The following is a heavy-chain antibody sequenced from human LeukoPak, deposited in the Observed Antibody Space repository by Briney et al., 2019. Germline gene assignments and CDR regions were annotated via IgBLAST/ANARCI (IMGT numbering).Heavy chain of an antibody. J-gene: IGHJ4*02. CDR1: GGSISGSTYY. V-gene: IGHV4-39*01. CDR2: LYYTGST. CDR3: ARFTVAHGDY. D-gene: IGHD4-23*01. Sequence: SETLSLTCTVSGGSISGSTYYWGWVRQPPGKRLEWIGSLYYTGSTYYNPSLKSRVTVSVDTSKNQFSLKLSSVTAADTAVYYCARFTVAHGDYWGQGTLVTVSS.